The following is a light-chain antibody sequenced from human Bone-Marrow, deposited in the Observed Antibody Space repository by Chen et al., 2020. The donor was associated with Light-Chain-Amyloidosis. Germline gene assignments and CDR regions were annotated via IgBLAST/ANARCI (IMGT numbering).Light chain of an antibody. J-gene: IGLJ2*01. CDR1: DLPTRY. Sequence: SYELTQPPSVSVSPGQTARRTCSGDDLPTRYAYWYQQKPGQAPVLVIHRDTEMPSGISERFSGCSSGTTATLTISGGQAEDPADYLCRSADCSGTYEVIFGGGTKLTVL. CDR2: RDT. V-gene: IGLV3-25*03. CDR3: RSADCSGTYEVI.